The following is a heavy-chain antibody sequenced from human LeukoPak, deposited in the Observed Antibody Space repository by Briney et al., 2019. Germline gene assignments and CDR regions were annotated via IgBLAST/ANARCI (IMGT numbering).Heavy chain of an antibody. CDR2: IWYDGSNK. D-gene: IGHD2-8*01. CDR1: GFTFSNYG. Sequence: PGGSLRLSCAASGFTFSNYGMHWVRQAPGKGLEWVAFIWYDGSNKYYVDSVKGRFTISRDNSENTLFLQMSSLRTEDTAVYYCAKDPLGFCTRATCRYLDSWGQGTLATVSS. J-gene: IGHJ4*02. CDR3: AKDPLGFCTRATCRYLDS. V-gene: IGHV3-30*02.